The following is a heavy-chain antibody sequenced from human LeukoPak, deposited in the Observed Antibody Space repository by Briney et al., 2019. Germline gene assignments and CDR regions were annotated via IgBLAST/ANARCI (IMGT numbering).Heavy chain of an antibody. CDR1: GGTFSSYA. CDR2: INTNTGNP. V-gene: IGHV7-4-1*02. D-gene: IGHD7-27*01. J-gene: IGHJ3*02. CDR3: AREFPNILGIGAFDI. Sequence: ASVKVSCKASGGTFSSYAISWVRQAPGQGLEWMGWINTNTGNPTYAQGFTGRFVFSLDTSVSTAYLQISSLKAEDTAVYYCAREFPNILGIGAFDIWGQGTMVTVSS.